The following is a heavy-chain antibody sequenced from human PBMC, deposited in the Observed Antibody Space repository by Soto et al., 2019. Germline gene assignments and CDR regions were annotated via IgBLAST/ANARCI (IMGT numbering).Heavy chain of an antibody. D-gene: IGHD3-22*01. J-gene: IGHJ4*02. CDR3: AKVFYYYDSSGYYYFDY. V-gene: IGHV3-23*01. CDR1: AFTFSSYA. Sequence: GGSLRLSCAGSAFTFSSYAVSWVRQAPGKGPEWISSISGSGSTIYYADSVKGRFTISRDNSKNTLYLQMSSLRAEDTAVYYCAKVFYYYDSSGYYYFDYWGQGTLVTVSS. CDR2: ISGSGSTI.